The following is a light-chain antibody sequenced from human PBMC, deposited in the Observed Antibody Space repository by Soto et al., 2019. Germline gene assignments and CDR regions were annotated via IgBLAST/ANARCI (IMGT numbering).Light chain of an antibody. V-gene: IGLV2-14*01. Sequence: SALVQPASVSGSPGQSITISCTGTSSDVGGSNYVSWYQHHPLRAPKLLMFEVSYRPSGVSNRFSGSKSGNTASLTISGLQAEDEADYYCSLYTSENTYVFGTGTKVTV. CDR3: SLYTSENTYV. CDR1: SSDVGGSNY. J-gene: IGLJ1*01. CDR2: EVS.